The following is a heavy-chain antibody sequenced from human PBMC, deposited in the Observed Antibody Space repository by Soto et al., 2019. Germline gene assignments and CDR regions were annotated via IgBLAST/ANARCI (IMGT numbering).Heavy chain of an antibody. D-gene: IGHD3-16*01. CDR2: TSYDGSDK. CDR3: ARWGTTGGLDV. V-gene: IGHV3-30*19. J-gene: IGHJ1*01. Sequence: QVQLVESGGGVVQPGTSLRVSCVGSGFTFRSYVIHWVRQVPGKGLEWVALTSYDGSDKYYDDSVRGRFTISRDNSRNTVDLQMDSLRLEDTALYYCARWGTTGGLDVWGQGTLVSVSS. CDR1: GFTFRSYV.